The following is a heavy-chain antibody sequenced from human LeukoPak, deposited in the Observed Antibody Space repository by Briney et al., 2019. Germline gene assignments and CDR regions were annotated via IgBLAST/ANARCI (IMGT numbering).Heavy chain of an antibody. V-gene: IGHV3-7*01. CDR3: AKDGKRRHQLLRFGAAHYFDY. J-gene: IGHJ4*02. CDR2: INQDGTEK. Sequence: GGSLRLSCAASGFSFTAYRMSWVRQAPGKGLEWVANINQDGTEKYYADSVKGRFTISRDNSKNTLYLQMNSLRSEDTALYYCAKDGKRRHQLLRFGAAHYFDYWGQGTLVTVSS. CDR1: GFSFTAYR. D-gene: IGHD3-10*01.